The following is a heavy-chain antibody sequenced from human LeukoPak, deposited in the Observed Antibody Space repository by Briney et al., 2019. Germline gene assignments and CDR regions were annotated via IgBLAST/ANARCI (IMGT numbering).Heavy chain of an antibody. CDR1: GGSISSSSFY. D-gene: IGHD2-21*01. Sequence: SETLSLTCTVSGGSISSSSFYWGWIRQSPGKGLEWIGNIYYSGSTYYNPSLKSRVTISVDTSKNHFSLKLTSVTAADTAVYYCARVLFLWRSWFDPWGQGTLVTVSS. V-gene: IGHV4-39*02. J-gene: IGHJ5*02. CDR3: ARVLFLWRSWFDP. CDR2: IYYSGST.